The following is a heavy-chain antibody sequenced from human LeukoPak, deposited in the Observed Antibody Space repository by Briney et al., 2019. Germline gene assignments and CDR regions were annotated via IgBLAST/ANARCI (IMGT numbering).Heavy chain of an antibody. D-gene: IGHD6-19*01. J-gene: IGHJ4*02. CDR1: GGTFSSYA. V-gene: IGHV1-69*13. CDR2: IIPIFGTA. Sequence: SVKVSCKASGGTFSSYAISWVRQAPGQGLEWMGGIIPIFGTANYAHKFQGRVTITADESTSTAYMELSSLRSEDTAVYYCAREMGTSGWVDYWGQGTLVTVSS. CDR3: AREMGTSGWVDY.